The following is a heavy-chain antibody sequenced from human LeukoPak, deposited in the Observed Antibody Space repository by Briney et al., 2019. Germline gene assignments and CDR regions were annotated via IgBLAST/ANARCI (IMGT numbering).Heavy chain of an antibody. D-gene: IGHD2/OR15-2a*01. Sequence: PGGSLRLSCVASGFTFSAFTMHWVRQAPGTGLEWVAVISYDGSNKYYADSVKGRFTISRDNSKNPLYLHMNTLRAEDTAVYYCARDNVQIVGADHFQHWGQGTLVSVSS. J-gene: IGHJ1*01. CDR2: ISYDGSNK. CDR3: ARDNVQIVGADHFQH. CDR1: GFTFSAFT. V-gene: IGHV3-30-3*01.